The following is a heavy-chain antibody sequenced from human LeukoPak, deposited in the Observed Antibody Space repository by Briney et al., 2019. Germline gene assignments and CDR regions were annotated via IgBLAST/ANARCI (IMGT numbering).Heavy chain of an antibody. CDR3: TKRTGRDSRDY. CDR2: ISSSGSTI. Sequence: GGSLRLSCAASGFTFSSYEMNWVRQAPGKGLEWVSYISSSGSTIYYADSVKGRFTISRDNAKNSLYLQMNSLRAEDTAVYYCTKRTGRDSRDYWGQGTLVTVSS. CDR1: GFTFSSYE. D-gene: IGHD3-22*01. V-gene: IGHV3-48*03. J-gene: IGHJ4*02.